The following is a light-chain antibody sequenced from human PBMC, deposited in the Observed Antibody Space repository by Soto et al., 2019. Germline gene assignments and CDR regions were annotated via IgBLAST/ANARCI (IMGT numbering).Light chain of an antibody. J-gene: IGKJ1*01. CDR3: QQYESYSWT. Sequence: EIRVTQSPSTLSASIGERVTITCRASQSINSWLAGCQRKTGRAPTRLIYYGSSLQSGGPSRFSGSGSGTEFTLTISSLQPDDSATYYCQQYESYSWTFGQGTKVDIK. CDR2: YGS. V-gene: IGKV1-5*01. CDR1: QSINSW.